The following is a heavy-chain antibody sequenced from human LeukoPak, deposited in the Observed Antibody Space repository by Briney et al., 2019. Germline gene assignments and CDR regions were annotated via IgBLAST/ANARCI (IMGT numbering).Heavy chain of an antibody. CDR3: AKDRKSRYYDSSGYYYGY. CDR2: ISGSGGST. V-gene: IGHV3-23*01. J-gene: IGHJ4*02. CDR1: GFTFTNYA. D-gene: IGHD3-22*01. Sequence: GGSLRLSCAASGFTFTNYAMSWVRQAPGKGLEWVSAISGSGGSTYYADSVKGRFTISRDNSKNTLYLQMNSLRAEDTAVYYCAKDRKSRYYDSSGYYYGYWGQGTLVTVSS.